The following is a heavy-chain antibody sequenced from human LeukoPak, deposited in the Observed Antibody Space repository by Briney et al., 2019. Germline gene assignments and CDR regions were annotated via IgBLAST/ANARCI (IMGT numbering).Heavy chain of an antibody. CDR2: IYYSGST. J-gene: IGHJ6*03. Sequence: SETLSLTCAVYGGSFSGYYWSWIRQPPGKGLEWIGYIYYSGSTNYNPSLKSRVTISVDTSKNQFSLKLSSVTAADTAVYYCARWAGSSSWYGNYYYMDVWGKGTTVTVSS. CDR3: ARWAGSSSWYGNYYYMDV. CDR1: GGSFSGYY. V-gene: IGHV4-59*01. D-gene: IGHD6-13*01.